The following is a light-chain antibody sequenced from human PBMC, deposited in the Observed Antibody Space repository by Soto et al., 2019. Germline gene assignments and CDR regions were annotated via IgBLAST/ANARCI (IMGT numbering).Light chain of an antibody. CDR2: GTS. Sequence: EIVLTQSPGTLSLSPGERATLSCRASQSVSSIFLAWYQQKPGQAPRLLIYGTSSRASGIPDRFSGVGSGTDFTLTISRLEPEDFAVYYCQQYGSSPLTFGGGTKVDIK. CDR3: QQYGSSPLT. J-gene: IGKJ4*01. V-gene: IGKV3-20*01. CDR1: QSVSSIF.